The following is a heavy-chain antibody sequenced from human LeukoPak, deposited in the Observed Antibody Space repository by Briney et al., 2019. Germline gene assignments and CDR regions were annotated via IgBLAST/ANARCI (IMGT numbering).Heavy chain of an antibody. D-gene: IGHD6-19*01. Sequence: GGSLRLSCAASGFTFSSYAMSWVRQAPGKGLEWVSAISGSGGSTYYAGSMKGRFTISRDNSKNTLYLQMNSLRAEDTAVYYCAKAPFSAVAGNFDYWGQGTLVTVSS. CDR1: GFTFSSYA. CDR3: AKAPFSAVAGNFDY. CDR2: ISGSGGST. J-gene: IGHJ4*02. V-gene: IGHV3-23*01.